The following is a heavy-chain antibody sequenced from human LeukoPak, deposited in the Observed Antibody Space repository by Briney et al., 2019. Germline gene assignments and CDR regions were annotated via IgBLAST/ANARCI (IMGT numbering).Heavy chain of an antibody. V-gene: IGHV4-59*01. CDR2: ISYSGTT. Sequence: PSETLSLTCTVSGGSISSYYWSWMRQPPGKGLEWIGFISYSGTTNYNPSLKSRVTISIDVSRNQFSLRLSSVTAADAAVYYCARARAAAGTFDYWGQGTLVTVSS. CDR1: GGSISSYY. D-gene: IGHD6-13*01. CDR3: ARARAAAGTFDY. J-gene: IGHJ4*02.